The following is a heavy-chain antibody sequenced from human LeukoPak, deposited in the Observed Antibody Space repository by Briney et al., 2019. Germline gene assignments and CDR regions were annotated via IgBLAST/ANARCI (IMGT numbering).Heavy chain of an antibody. V-gene: IGHV4-59*01. D-gene: IGHD1-20*01. J-gene: IGHJ4*02. CDR3: ARDRDNWND. CDR1: GGSFSGYY. Sequence: SETLSLTCAVYGGSFSGYYWSWIRQPPGKGLEWIGFIYYSGSTNYNPSLKSRVTISVDTSKNQFSLKLSSVTAADTAMYYCARDRDNWNDWGQGTLVTVSS. CDR2: IYYSGST.